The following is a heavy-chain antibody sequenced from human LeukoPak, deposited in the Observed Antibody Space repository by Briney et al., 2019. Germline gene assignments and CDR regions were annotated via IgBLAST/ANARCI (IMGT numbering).Heavy chain of an antibody. CDR2: INHSGST. Sequence: SETLSLTCAVYGGSFSGYYWSWIRQPPGKGLEWIGEINHSGSTNYNPSLKSRVTISVDTSKNQFSLKLSSVTAADTAVYYCARERTVVTLRYMDVWGKGTTVTVSS. CDR1: GGSFSGYY. V-gene: IGHV4-34*01. D-gene: IGHD4-23*01. J-gene: IGHJ6*03. CDR3: ARERTVVTLRYMDV.